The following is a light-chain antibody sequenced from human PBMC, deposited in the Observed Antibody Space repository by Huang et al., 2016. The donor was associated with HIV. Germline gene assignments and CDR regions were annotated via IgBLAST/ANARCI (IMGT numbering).Light chain of an antibody. CDR3: QQSYSALGLT. J-gene: IGKJ4*01. CDR1: QSIGTY. Sequence: DIQMTQSPSSLFASVGDRVTTACRASQSIGTYLSCYQQKPGKAPRLRIPVASSLQIGVPSRVIGSGSGTDFTITISSLQPEDFATYYCQQSYSALGLTFGGGTKVEIK. CDR2: VAS. V-gene: IGKV1-39*01.